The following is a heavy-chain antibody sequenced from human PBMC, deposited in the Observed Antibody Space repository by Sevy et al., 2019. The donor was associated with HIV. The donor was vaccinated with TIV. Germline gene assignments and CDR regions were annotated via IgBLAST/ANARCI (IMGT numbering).Heavy chain of an antibody. J-gene: IGHJ4*02. D-gene: IGHD3-22*01. Sequence: SLRLSCAASGFTFSSYAMNWVRQAPGKGLEWVSGISGSGGSGDKTNYADSVKGRFTISRDDSKNSLYLKLNSLRAEDTAIYYCARKYDSSGYFDYWGQGTLVTVSS. CDR1: GFTFSSYA. V-gene: IGHV3-23*01. CDR3: ARKYDSSGYFDY. CDR2: ISGSGGSGDKT.